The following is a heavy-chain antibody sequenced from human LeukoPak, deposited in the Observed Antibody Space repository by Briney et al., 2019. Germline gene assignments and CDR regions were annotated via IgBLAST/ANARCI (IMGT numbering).Heavy chain of an antibody. D-gene: IGHD2-2*01. Sequence: ASVKVSCKASGYTFTSYYMHWVRQAPGQGLEWMGWINPNSGGTNYAQKFQGRVTMTRDTSISTAYMELSRLRSDDTAVYYCARDLIRDIVVVPAARGWFDPWGQGTLVTVSS. CDR2: INPNSGGT. J-gene: IGHJ5*02. V-gene: IGHV1-2*02. CDR1: GYTFTSYY. CDR3: ARDLIRDIVVVPAARGWFDP.